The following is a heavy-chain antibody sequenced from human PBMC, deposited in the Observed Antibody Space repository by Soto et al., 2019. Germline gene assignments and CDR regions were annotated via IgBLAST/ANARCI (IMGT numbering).Heavy chain of an antibody. J-gene: IGHJ4*02. CDR1: GGSISSSSYY. V-gene: IGHV4-39*01. CDR3: ARHVLRGYSYGHFDY. D-gene: IGHD5-18*01. CDR2: IYYSGST. Sequence: PSETLSLTCTVSGGSISSSSYYWGWIRQPPGKGLEWIGSIYYSGSTYYNPSLKSRVTISVDTSKNQFSLKLSSVTAADTAVYYCARHVLRGYSYGHFDYWGQGTLVTVSS.